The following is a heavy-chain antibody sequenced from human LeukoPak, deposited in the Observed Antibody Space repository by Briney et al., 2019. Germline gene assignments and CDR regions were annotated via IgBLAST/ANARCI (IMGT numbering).Heavy chain of an antibody. V-gene: IGHV4-59*12. D-gene: IGHD3-10*01. Sequence: SETLSLTCTVSGGSNSSYYWIWIRHPPGKGLEWIGYIYYSGSTYYSGSTHYKLSLKSRATISVDTSKNQFSLKLSSVTAADTAVYYCARESNYHGSGTGWFDPWGQGTLVTVSS. CDR1: GGSNSSYY. J-gene: IGHJ5*02. CDR3: ARESNYHGSGTGWFDP. CDR2: IYYSGSTYYSGST.